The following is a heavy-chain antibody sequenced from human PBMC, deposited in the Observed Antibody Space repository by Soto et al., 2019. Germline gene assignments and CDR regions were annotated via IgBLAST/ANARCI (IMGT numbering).Heavy chain of an antibody. CDR3: AKEGDTKIVGNYFDY. CDR2: ISGSGGFT. V-gene: IGHV3-23*01. D-gene: IGHD3-22*01. J-gene: IGHJ4*02. Sequence: EVQLLESGGGLVQPGGSLRLSCAASGFTFSNYAMNWVRQAPGKGLEWVSAISGSGGFTYYADSVKGRFTISRDNPKNTLFLQMISLRAEDTAVFYCAKEGDTKIVGNYFDYWGQGTLVTVSS. CDR1: GFTFSNYA.